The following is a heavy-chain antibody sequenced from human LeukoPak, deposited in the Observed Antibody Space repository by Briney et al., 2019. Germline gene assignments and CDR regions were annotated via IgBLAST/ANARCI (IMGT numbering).Heavy chain of an antibody. CDR3: ARGRYYDSSDMKKKFDY. D-gene: IGHD3-22*01. CDR1: GGSVSSGSYY. CDR2: IYNSGST. V-gene: IGHV4-61*01. J-gene: IGHJ4*02. Sequence: SETLSLTCTVSGGSVSSGSYYWSWIRQPPGKGLEWIGYIYNSGSTKYNPSLKSRVIISVDTSKNQFSLKMSSVTAADTAVYYCARGRYYDSSDMKKKFDYWGQGTLVTVSS.